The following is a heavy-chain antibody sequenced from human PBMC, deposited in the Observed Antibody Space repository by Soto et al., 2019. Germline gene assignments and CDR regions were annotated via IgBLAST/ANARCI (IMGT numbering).Heavy chain of an antibody. J-gene: IGHJ4*02. CDR1: GFTFSSYA. CDR3: AKDRSVDIVATVFDY. CDR2: ISGSGGST. V-gene: IGHV3-23*01. Sequence: GGSLRLSCAASGFTFSSYAMSWVRQAPGKGLEWVSAISGSGGSTYYADSVKGRFTISRDNSKNTLYLQMNSLRAEDTAVYYGAKDRSVDIVATVFDYWGQGTLVTVSS. D-gene: IGHD5-12*01.